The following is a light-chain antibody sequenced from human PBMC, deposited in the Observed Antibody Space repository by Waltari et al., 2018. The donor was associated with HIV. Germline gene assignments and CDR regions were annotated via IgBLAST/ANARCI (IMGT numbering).Light chain of an antibody. J-gene: IGLJ1*01. Sequence: QSALTQPRSVSGSPGQPVTIYCTGTSSDVGGYNYVSWYQQHPGKAPKLMIYDVNKRPSGVPDRFAGSKSGNTASLTISGLQTEDEADYYCYSYAGSYTSVFGTGTTVTVL. CDR2: DVN. CDR3: YSYAGSYTSV. V-gene: IGLV2-11*01. CDR1: SSDVGGYNY.